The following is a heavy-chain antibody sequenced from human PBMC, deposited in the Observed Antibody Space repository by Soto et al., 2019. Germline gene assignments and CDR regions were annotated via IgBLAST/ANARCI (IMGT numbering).Heavy chain of an antibody. V-gene: IGHV1-69*13. J-gene: IGHJ6*02. CDR3: ARDLGGDDYYYGMDV. Sequence: ASVKVSCKASGGTFSSYAISWVRQAPGQGLEWMGGIIPIFGTANYAQKFQGRVTITADESTSTAYMELSSLRSEDTAVYYCARDLGGDDYYYGMDVWGQGTTVTVSS. D-gene: IGHD1-26*01. CDR1: GGTFSSYA. CDR2: IIPIFGTA.